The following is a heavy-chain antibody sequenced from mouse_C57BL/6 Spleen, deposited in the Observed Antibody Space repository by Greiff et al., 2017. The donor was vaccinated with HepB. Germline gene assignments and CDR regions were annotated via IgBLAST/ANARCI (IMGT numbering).Heavy chain of an antibody. J-gene: IGHJ2*01. CDR2: INPSTGGT. V-gene: IGHV1-42*01. CDR1: GYSFTGYY. CDR3: ARESPSTMVTTFDY. Sequence: VQLQQSGPELVKPGASVKISCKASGYSFTGYYMNWVKQSPEKSLEWIGEINPSTGGTTYNQKFKAKATLTVDKSSSTAYMQLKSLTSEDSAVYYCARESPSTMVTTFDYWGQGTTLTVSS. D-gene: IGHD2-2*01.